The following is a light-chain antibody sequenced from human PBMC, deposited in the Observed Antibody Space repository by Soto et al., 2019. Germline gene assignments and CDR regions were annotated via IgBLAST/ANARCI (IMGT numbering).Light chain of an antibody. Sequence: GWTKNPDTLSLSPGERATLSCMASHSVSSYLLWYQQKPGQAPRLLIYDASNRATGIPARFSGSGSETDFTLTISSLEPEDFAVYYCQHRMNLLLPFCQVTRLAI. CDR3: QHRMNLLLP. CDR2: DAS. J-gene: IGKJ5*01. V-gene: IGKV3-11*01. CDR1: HSVSSY.